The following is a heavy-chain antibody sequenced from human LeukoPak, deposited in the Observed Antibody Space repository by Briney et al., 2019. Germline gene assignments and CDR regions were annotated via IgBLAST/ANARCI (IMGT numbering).Heavy chain of an antibody. CDR3: ARERRGYSYGLGSNDY. J-gene: IGHJ4*02. D-gene: IGHD5-18*01. CDR1: GFTFDDYT. Sequence: GGSLRLSCAASGFTFDDYTMHWVRQAPGKGLEWVSLISWDGGSTYYADSVKGRFTISRDNSKNSLYLQMNSLRAEDTAVYYCARERRGYSYGLGSNDYRGQGTLVTVSS. CDR2: ISWDGGST. V-gene: IGHV3-43*01.